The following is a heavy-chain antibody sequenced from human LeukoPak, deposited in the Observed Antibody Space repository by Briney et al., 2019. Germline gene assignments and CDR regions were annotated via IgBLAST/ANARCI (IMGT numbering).Heavy chain of an antibody. CDR3: ARYAYSGDFDY. CDR1: GFTFSSYA. CDR2: ISGSGGST. V-gene: IGHV3-23*01. Sequence: GGSLRLSCAASGFTFSSYAMSWVRQAPGKGLEWVSAISGSGGSTYYADSVKGRFSISRDKAKNSLYLQMSSLRDEDTAVYYCARYAYSGDFDYWGQGILVTVTS. J-gene: IGHJ4*02. D-gene: IGHD4-11*01.